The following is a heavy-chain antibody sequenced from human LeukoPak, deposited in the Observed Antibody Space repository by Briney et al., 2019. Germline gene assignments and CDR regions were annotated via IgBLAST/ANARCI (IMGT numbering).Heavy chain of an antibody. Sequence: GGSLRLSCAASGFTFDDYGMSWVRQAPGKGLEWVSGINWNGGSTGYADSVKGRFTISRDNAKSTLYLQMNSLRAEDTAVYYCARDQATSNVLGPWGQGTLVTVSS. CDR1: GFTFDDYG. CDR2: INWNGGST. D-gene: IGHD5-24*01. CDR3: ARDQATSNVLGP. V-gene: IGHV3-20*04. J-gene: IGHJ5*02.